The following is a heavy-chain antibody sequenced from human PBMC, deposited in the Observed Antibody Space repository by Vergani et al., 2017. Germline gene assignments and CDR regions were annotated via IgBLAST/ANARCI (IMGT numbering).Heavy chain of an antibody. CDR2: IRNKAYGETT. CDR1: GFSFGDYA. V-gene: IGHV3-49*04. J-gene: IGHJ2*01. Sequence: EVQLVESGGGLVPPGRSLRLSCAASGFSFGDYAMIWVRQAPGKGLEWVAFIRNKAYGETTEYAASVKGRFTITRDNTKNSLSLQMSSLRVEDTAVYYCVSLPGGPWNFDLWGRGTLITVSS. CDR3: VSLPGGPWNFDL.